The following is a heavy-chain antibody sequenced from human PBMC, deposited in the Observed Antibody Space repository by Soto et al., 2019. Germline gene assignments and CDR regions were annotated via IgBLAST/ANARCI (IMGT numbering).Heavy chain of an antibody. J-gene: IGHJ4*02. V-gene: IGHV1-18*01. D-gene: IGHD3-9*01. CDR1: GYTFTSYG. CDR2: ISAYSGNT. Sequence: QVQLVQSGAEVKKPGASVKVSCKASGYTFTSYGISWVRQAPGQGLEWMGWISAYSGNTNYAQNLQGRVTMTTDTSTSTAYMERRSLRSADTAVYYCARQYDILTGYYLEVGYWGQGTLVTVSS. CDR3: ARQYDILTGYYLEVGY.